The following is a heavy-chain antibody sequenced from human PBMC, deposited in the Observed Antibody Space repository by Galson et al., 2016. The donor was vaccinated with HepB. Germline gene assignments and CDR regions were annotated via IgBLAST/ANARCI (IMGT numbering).Heavy chain of an antibody. CDR3: ARGGGYYCFDY. Sequence: SLRLSCAASGFTFSSYWMHWVRQAPGKGLVWVSRINSDESNTNYADSVKGRFTISRDNAKNTLYLQMNSLRAEDTAVYYCARGGGYYCFDYWGQGNLVTASS. D-gene: IGHD2-21*01. CDR1: GFTFSSYW. V-gene: IGHV3-74*01. J-gene: IGHJ4*02. CDR2: INSDESNT.